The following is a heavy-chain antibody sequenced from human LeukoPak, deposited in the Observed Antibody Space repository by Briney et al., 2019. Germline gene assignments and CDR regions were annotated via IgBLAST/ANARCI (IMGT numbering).Heavy chain of an antibody. CDR2: ISSSGRTK. CDR1: GFTFSSYE. V-gene: IGHV3-48*03. CDR3: ARGKWEPLDY. J-gene: IGHJ4*02. D-gene: IGHD1-26*01. Sequence: GGSLRLSCAASGFTFSSYEMNWVRQAPGKGLEWVSYISSSGRTKYYADSVKGRFTISRDNAKNSLYLQMDSLRAEDTAVYYCARGKWEPLDYWGQGTLVTVSS.